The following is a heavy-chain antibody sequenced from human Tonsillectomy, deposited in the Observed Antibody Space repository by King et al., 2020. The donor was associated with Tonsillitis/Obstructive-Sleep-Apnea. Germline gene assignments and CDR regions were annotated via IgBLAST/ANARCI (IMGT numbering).Heavy chain of an antibody. V-gene: IGHV3-9*01. CDR3: ARGTRQLDPLDY. CDR2: ISWNSGTI. CDR1: GFTFDDYA. Sequence: DVQLVQSGGGLAQPGRSLRLSCTASGFTFDDYAMHWVRQAPGKGLEWVSGISWNSGTIGYADSVKGRFTISRDNARNSLYLQVNSLRAEDTALYYCARGTRQLDPLDYWGQGTLVTVSS. J-gene: IGHJ4*02. D-gene: IGHD6-13*01.